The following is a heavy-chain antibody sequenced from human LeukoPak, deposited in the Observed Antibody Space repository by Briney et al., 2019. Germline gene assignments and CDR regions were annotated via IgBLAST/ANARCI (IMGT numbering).Heavy chain of an antibody. CDR2: IVVGSGNT. CDR3: AASPDYYDSSGYSYYFDY. V-gene: IGHV1-58*01. D-gene: IGHD3-22*01. CDR1: GFTFTSSA. Sequence: ASVKVSFKASGFTFTSSAVQWVRQARGQRLEWIGWIVVGSGNTNYAQKFQERVTITRDMSTSTDYMELSSLRSEDTAVYYCAASPDYYDSSGYSYYFDYWGQGTLVTVSS. J-gene: IGHJ4*02.